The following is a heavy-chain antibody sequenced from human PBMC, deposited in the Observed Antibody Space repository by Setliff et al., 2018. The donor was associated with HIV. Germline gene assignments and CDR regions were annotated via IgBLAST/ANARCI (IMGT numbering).Heavy chain of an antibody. D-gene: IGHD6-13*01. V-gene: IGHV3-33*06. CDR3: AKVGSTGWYYFDY. CDR1: GFTFSSYG. Sequence: GGSLRLSCAASGFTFSSYGMHWVRQAPGKGLEWVAVIWYDGSNKYYADSVKGRFTISRDNSKNAVYLQMNSLRAEDTVIYYCAKVGSTGWYYFDYWGHGTLVTVSS. J-gene: IGHJ4*01. CDR2: IWYDGSNK.